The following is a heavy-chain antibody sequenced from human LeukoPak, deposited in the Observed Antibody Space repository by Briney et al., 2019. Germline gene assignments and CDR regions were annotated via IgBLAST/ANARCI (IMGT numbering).Heavy chain of an antibody. Sequence: SETLSLTCTVSGGSISGYYWTWIRQPPGKGLEWIGYIYSSGSTNYNPSLKSRVTISVDTSKNQFSLRLSSVTAADTAVYYCARHRYTSSSSYFNFWGQGTLVTVSS. V-gene: IGHV4-59*08. J-gene: IGHJ4*02. CDR1: GGSISGYY. CDR2: IYSSGST. CDR3: ARHRYTSSSSYFNF. D-gene: IGHD6-6*01.